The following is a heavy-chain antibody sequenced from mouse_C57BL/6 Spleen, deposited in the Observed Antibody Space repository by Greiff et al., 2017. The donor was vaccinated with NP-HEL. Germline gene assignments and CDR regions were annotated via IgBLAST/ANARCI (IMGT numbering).Heavy chain of an antibody. CDR2: INYDGSST. V-gene: IGHV5-16*01. Sequence: EVQRVESEGGLVQPGSFMKLSCTASGFTFSDYYMAWVRQVPEKGLEWVANINYDGSSTYYLDSLKSRFIISRDNAKNILYLQMSSLKSEDTATYYCARVAEGEFAYWGQGTLVTVSA. CDR1: GFTFSDYY. CDR3: ARVAEGEFAY. J-gene: IGHJ3*01. D-gene: IGHD3-3*01.